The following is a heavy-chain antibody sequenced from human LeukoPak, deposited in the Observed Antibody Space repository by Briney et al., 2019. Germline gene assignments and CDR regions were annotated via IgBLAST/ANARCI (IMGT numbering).Heavy chain of an antibody. J-gene: IGHJ4*02. Sequence: PGGSLRLSCAASGFTFMSYAMSWVRQGPGKGLEWVSAMSGSGDATYHADSVKGRFTISRDNSKNTLYLQMNSLRAEDTAIYYWAKESKFSFCYGLDFRGQGSQVPGPS. CDR2: MSGSGDAT. D-gene: IGHD5-18*01. V-gene: IGHV3-23*01. CDR3: AKESKFSFCYGLDF. CDR1: GFTFMSYA.